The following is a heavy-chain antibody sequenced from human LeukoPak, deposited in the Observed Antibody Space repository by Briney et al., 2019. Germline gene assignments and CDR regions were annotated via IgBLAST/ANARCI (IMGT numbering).Heavy chain of an antibody. CDR3: AGVRSGSSAGNYGMDV. D-gene: IGHD1-26*01. Sequence: SGGSLRLSCAASGFTFSSYWMHWVRQAPGKGLVWVSRINSDGSSTSYADSVKGRFTISRDNAKNTLYLQMNSLRAEDTAVYYCAGVRSGSSAGNYGMDVWGQGTTVTVSS. J-gene: IGHJ6*02. CDR2: INSDGSST. CDR1: GFTFSSYW. V-gene: IGHV3-74*01.